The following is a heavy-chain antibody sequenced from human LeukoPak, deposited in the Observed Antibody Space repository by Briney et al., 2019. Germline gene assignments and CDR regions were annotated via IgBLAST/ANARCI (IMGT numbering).Heavy chain of an antibody. Sequence: GGSLRLSCAASGFTFSSYGMSWVRQAPGKGLEWVSAISGSGGSTYYADSVKGRFTISRDNSKNTLYLQMNSLRAEDTAVYYCAKGKDNWNRFDYWGQGTLVTVSS. CDR3: AKGKDNWNRFDY. CDR1: GFTFSSYG. J-gene: IGHJ4*02. CDR2: ISGSGGST. V-gene: IGHV3-23*01. D-gene: IGHD1/OR15-1a*01.